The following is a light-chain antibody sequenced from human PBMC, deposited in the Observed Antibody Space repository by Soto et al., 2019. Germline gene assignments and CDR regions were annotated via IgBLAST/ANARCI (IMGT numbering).Light chain of an antibody. Sequence: QSALTQAPSVSGTPGQRVTISCSGNISNIGTNTVNWYQQLPGTAPKLLIYITNLRPSGVPDRFSGSKSGSSASLAISGLQSDDDANYFCATWDDRLNGWVFGGGTKLTVL. V-gene: IGLV1-44*01. J-gene: IGLJ3*02. CDR2: ITN. CDR3: ATWDDRLNGWV. CDR1: ISNIGTNT.